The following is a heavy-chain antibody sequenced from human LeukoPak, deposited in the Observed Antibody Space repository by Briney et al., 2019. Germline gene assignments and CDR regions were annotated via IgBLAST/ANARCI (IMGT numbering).Heavy chain of an antibody. D-gene: IGHD3-16*01. CDR1: GFTFSSYG. CDR2: IRYDGSNK. Sequence: GGSLRLSCAASGFTFSSYGMHWVRQAPGKGLEWVAFIRYDGSNKYYADSVKGRFNISRDNSKNTLFLQMNSLRDEDTAVYYCTTVGLGGLLHYWGQGTLVTVSS. V-gene: IGHV3-30*02. CDR3: TTVGLGGLLHY. J-gene: IGHJ4*02.